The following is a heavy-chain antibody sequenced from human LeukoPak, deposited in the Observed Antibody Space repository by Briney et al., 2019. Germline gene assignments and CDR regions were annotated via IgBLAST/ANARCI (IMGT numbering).Heavy chain of an antibody. V-gene: IGHV3-23*01. J-gene: IGHJ4*02. CDR2: ISGSGGST. CDR1: KFTFSSYA. D-gene: IGHD3-3*01. Sequence: PGGSLRLSCAASKFTFSSYAMNWVRQASRKGLEWVSGISGSGGSTYYADSVKGRFTISRDNSKNTLYLQMNSLRAEDTAVYYCAKDRYDFWSTYSSNPFDYWGQGTLVTVSS. CDR3: AKDRYDFWSTYSSNPFDY.